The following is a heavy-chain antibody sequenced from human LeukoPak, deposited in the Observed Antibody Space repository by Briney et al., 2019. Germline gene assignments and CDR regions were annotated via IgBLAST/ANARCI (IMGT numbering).Heavy chain of an antibody. D-gene: IGHD3-10*01. Sequence: PGGSLRLSCAASGFTFSSYAMHWVRQAPGKGLEWVAVISYDGSNKYYADSVKGRFTISRDNSKNTLYLQMNSLRAEDTAVYYSARDDSLERFMVRGVITHYYYYGMDVWGQGTTVTVSS. CDR1: GFTFSSYA. CDR3: ARDDSLERFMVRGVITHYYYYGMDV. J-gene: IGHJ6*02. CDR2: ISYDGSNK. V-gene: IGHV3-30-3*01.